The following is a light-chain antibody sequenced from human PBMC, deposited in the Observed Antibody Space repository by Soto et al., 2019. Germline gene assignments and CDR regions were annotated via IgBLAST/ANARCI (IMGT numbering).Light chain of an antibody. CDR1: SSDVGAYKY. J-gene: IGLJ1*01. V-gene: IGLV2-14*01. CDR2: EVS. CDR3: SSYTSTTTYG. Sequence: QSALTQPASVSGSPGQSISICCTGTSSDVGAYKYVSWYQQDPGKAPKLLIYEVSNRPSGVSNRFSASKSGNTASLTISGLQAEDEADYYCSSYTSTTTYGFGSGPKATVL.